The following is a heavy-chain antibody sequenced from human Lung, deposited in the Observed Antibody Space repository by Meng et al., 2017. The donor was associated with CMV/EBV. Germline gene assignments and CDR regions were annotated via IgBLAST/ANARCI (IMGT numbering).Heavy chain of an antibody. Sequence: SVKVPXKASGGTLSSYAISWVRQAPGQGLEWMGGIIPILGVANYAEKFQGRVKITADKSTSTAYMELSSLRSKDTAVYYCARGGPVVPAAIRGRGWFDPWGEGALITVSS. J-gene: IGHJ5*02. D-gene: IGHD2-2*02. CDR3: ARGGPVVPAAIRGRGWFDP. CDR2: IIPILGVA. V-gene: IGHV1-69*10. CDR1: GGTLSSYA.